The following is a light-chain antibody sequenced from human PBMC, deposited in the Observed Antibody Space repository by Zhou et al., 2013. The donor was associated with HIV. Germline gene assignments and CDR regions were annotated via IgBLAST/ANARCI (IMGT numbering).Light chain of an antibody. CDR3: QQYNNWPFT. Sequence: EIMMTQSPVTLSVSAGERATLSCRASQTIGNNLAWYQHKLGQAPRLLIYGASTRATGIPARFSGSGSGTEFTLTISDMQSEDFAIYYCQQYNNWPFTFGPGTQVDVK. CDR1: QTIGNN. J-gene: IGKJ3*01. CDR2: GAS. V-gene: IGKV3-15*01.